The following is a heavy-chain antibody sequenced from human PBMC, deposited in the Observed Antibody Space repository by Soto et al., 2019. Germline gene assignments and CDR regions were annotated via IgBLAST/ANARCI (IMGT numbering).Heavy chain of an antibody. J-gene: IGHJ4*02. CDR1: GGSISSGGYS. CDR3: AREVRPYYYDSSGYYDY. CDR2: IYHSGST. V-gene: IGHV4-30-2*01. Sequence: SETLSLTCAVSGGSISSGGYSWSWIRQPPGKGLEWIGYIYHSGSTYYNPSLKGRVTISVDTSKNQFSLKLSSVTAADTAVYYCAREVRPYYYDSSGYYDYWGQGTLVTVSS. D-gene: IGHD3-22*01.